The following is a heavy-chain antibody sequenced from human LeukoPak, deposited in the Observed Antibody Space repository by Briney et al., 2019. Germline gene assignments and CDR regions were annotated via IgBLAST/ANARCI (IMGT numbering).Heavy chain of an antibody. D-gene: IGHD2-15*01. J-gene: IGHJ5*02. Sequence: SETLSLTCTVSGGSISSHHWNWIRQAPGTGLEWIGYKYHRGSSNYNPSLKSRVTMSVDTSKNQFSLKLSSVTAADTAVYYCARAQGYCSGVTCYSRWFDPWGQGTLVTVPP. CDR1: GGSISSHH. V-gene: IGHV4-59*11. CDR3: ARAQGYCSGVTCYSRWFDP. CDR2: KYHRGSS.